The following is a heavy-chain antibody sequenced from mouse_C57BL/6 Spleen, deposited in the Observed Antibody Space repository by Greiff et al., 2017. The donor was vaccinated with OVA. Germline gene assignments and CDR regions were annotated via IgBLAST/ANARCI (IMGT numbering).Heavy chain of an antibody. Sequence: EVKLVESEGGLVQPGSSMKFSCTASGFTLSDYYMPWVRQVPEKGLEWVAIITHDDSSTYYLDSLKSRFIISRDNAKNILYLQMSSLKSEDAATYYCAREDEDYFDYWGQGTTLTVSS. CDR2: ITHDDSST. CDR3: AREDEDYFDY. CDR1: GFTLSDYY. J-gene: IGHJ2*01. V-gene: IGHV5-16*01.